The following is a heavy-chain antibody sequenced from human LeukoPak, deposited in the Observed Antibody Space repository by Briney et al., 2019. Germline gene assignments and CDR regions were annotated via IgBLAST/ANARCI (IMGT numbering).Heavy chain of an antibody. CDR3: DRSLIFSGYDIGMDV. V-gene: IGHV1-18*01. J-gene: IGHJ6*02. D-gene: IGHD3-9*01. CDR1: GLTFTISG. Sequence: ASVKVSSKASGLTFTISGIRWARQAPGQGLEWMGWISAYNGNTNYAQKLQGRVTMTTDTATSTAYMELRSLRSDDTAVYSCDRSLIFSGYDIGMDVWGQGTTVTVSS. CDR2: ISAYNGNT.